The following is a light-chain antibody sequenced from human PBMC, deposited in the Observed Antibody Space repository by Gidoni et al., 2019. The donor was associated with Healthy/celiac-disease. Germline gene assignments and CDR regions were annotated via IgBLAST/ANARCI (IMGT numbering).Light chain of an antibody. V-gene: IGKV3-20*01. CDR1: QSVSSSY. CDR2: GAS. Sequence: ATLPWSRGERASLSWRASQSVSSSYLAWYQQKPGQAPRLLIYGASSRATGIPDRFSGSGSGTDLTLNISRLEPEDFVVYYCQQYGSSPLTFGGGTKVEIK. CDR3: QQYGSSPLT. J-gene: IGKJ4*01.